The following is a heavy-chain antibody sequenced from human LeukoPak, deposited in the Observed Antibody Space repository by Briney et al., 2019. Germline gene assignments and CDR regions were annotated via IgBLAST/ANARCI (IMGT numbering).Heavy chain of an antibody. V-gene: IGHV3-74*01. Sequence: GGSLRLSCEASGFTFSRYWMHWVRQAPGKGLVWVSRIKSDGKTNSANSVKGRFTTSRDNAKNTVFPQMDDLRAEDTDVYYCARAPSEVGGYYPEYFRHWGQGTLVTVSS. CDR1: GFTFSRYW. D-gene: IGHD3-22*01. CDR3: ARAPSEVGGYYPEYFRH. J-gene: IGHJ1*01. CDR2: IKSDGKT.